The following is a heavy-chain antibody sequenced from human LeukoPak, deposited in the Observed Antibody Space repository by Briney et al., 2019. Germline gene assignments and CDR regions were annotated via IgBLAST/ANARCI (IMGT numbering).Heavy chain of an antibody. J-gene: IGHJ6*03. V-gene: IGHV1-69*05. D-gene: IGHD5-18*01. CDR1: GGTFSSYA. Sequence: SVKVSCKASGGTFSSYAISWVRQAPGQGLEWMGGIIPIFGTANYGQKFQGRVTITTDESTSTAYMELSSLRSEDTAVYYCARWDTAMVTPYYYYYYMDVWGKGTTVTVSS. CDR3: ARWDTAMVTPYYYYYYMDV. CDR2: IIPIFGTA.